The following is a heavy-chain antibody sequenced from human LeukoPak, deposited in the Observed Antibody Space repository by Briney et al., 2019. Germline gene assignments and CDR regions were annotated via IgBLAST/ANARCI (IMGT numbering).Heavy chain of an antibody. CDR3: ARHPGAGSYGYYYGMDV. J-gene: IGHJ6*02. CDR1: GYSFTSYW. Sequence: GESLKISCQGSGYSFTSYWIGWVRQMPGKGLEWMGIIYPGDSDTKYSPSFQGQVTISADKSISTAYLQWSSLKASDTAMYYCARHPGAGSYGYYYGMDVWGQGTTVTVSS. CDR2: IYPGDSDT. V-gene: IGHV5-51*01. D-gene: IGHD1-26*01.